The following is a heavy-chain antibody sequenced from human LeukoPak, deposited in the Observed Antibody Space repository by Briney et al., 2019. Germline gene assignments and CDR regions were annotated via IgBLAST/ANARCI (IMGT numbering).Heavy chain of an antibody. D-gene: IGHD3-22*01. V-gene: IGHV3-30*04. Sequence: PGRSLRLSCAASGFTFSSYAMHWVRQAPGKGLEWVAVISYDGSNKYYADSVKGRFTISRDNSKNTLYLQMNSLRAEDTAVYYCTIYYDSSGYYRWGQGTLFTVSS. CDR3: TIYYDSSGYYR. J-gene: IGHJ4*02. CDR1: GFTFSSYA. CDR2: ISYDGSNK.